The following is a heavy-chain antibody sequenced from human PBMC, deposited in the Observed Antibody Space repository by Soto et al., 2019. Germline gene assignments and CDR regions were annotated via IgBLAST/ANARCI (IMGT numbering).Heavy chain of an antibody. CDR2: IYYSGST. V-gene: IGHV4-39*01. D-gene: IGHD1-26*01. Sequence: SETLSLTCTVSGGSISSSSYYWGWIRQPPGKGLEWIGSIYYSGSTYYNPSLKSRVTISVDTSKNQFSLKLSSVTAADTAVYYCARIGSGSSPHFDYWGQGTLVTVSS. J-gene: IGHJ4*02. CDR3: ARIGSGSSPHFDY. CDR1: GGSISSSSYY.